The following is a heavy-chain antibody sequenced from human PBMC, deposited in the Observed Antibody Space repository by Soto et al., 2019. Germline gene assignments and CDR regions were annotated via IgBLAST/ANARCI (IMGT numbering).Heavy chain of an antibody. CDR3: ARDYYRFNSGYGFSMDV. V-gene: IGHV3-30-3*01. CDR2: ISYDGSNK. D-gene: IGHD5-12*01. Sequence: HPGXSLRLSCAASGFTFSSYAMHCVRQAPFKGLEWVAVISYDGSNKYYADSVKGRFTISRDNSKNTLYLQMNSLRAEDTAVYYCARDYYRFNSGYGFSMDVWGQGTTVTVSS. CDR1: GFTFSSYA. J-gene: IGHJ6*02.